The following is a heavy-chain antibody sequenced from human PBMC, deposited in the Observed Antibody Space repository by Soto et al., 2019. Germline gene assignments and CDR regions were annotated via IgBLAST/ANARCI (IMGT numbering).Heavy chain of an antibody. D-gene: IGHD2-8*01. CDR3: AKEKAYVPIPPFYMDV. V-gene: IGHV3-23*01. CDR1: GFTFSSYA. CDR2: ISGSGGST. J-gene: IGHJ6*03. Sequence: PGGSLRLSCAASGFTFSSYAMSWVRQAPGKGLEWVSAISGSGGSTYYADSVKGRFTISRDNSKNTLYLQMNSLRAEDTAVYYCAKEKAYVPIPPFYMDVWGKGTTVTVSS.